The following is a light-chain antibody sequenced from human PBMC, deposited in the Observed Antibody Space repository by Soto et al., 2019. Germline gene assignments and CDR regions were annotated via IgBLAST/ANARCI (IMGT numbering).Light chain of an antibody. J-gene: IGKJ5*01. Sequence: DIVLTQSPLTLSLSTGERATITCRASQSINSYLAWYQQKPGKAPRLLIYDASNRATGIPARFSGSGSGTDFILTISSLEPEDFAVYYCQQRNNWPPITFGQGTRLEVK. V-gene: IGKV3-11*01. CDR2: DAS. CDR1: QSINSY. CDR3: QQRNNWPPIT.